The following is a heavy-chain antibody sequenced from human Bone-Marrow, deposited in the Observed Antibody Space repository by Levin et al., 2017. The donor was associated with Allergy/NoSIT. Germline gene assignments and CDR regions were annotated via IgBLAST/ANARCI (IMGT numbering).Heavy chain of an antibody. V-gene: IGHV3-30*18. Sequence: GGSLRLSCTASRFSLSPYGMHWVRQAPGKGLEWLAVITYDGNHETYADSVRGRFTISRDNSAHSVYLQMNSLGTDDTAVYFCTQAIGGWDSYHDSWGQGTQVSVST. J-gene: IGHJ4*02. CDR3: TQAIGGWDSYHDS. CDR2: ITYDGNHE. D-gene: IGHD3-16*01. CDR1: RFSLSPYG.